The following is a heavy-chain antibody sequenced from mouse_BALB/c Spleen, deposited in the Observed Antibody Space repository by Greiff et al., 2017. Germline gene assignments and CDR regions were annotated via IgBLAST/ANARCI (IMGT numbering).Heavy chain of an antibody. CDR3: ARSGGYGSSYAMDD. CDR1: GYAFTNYL. J-gene: IGHJ4*01. CDR2: INPGSGGT. Sequence: VKLMESGAELVRPGTSVKVSCKASGYAFTNYLIEWVKQRPGQGLEWIGVINPGSGGTNYNEKFKGKATLTADKSSSTAYMQLSSLTSDDSAVYYCARSGGYGSSYAMDDWGQGTSVTVSS. V-gene: IGHV1-54*01. D-gene: IGHD1-1*01.